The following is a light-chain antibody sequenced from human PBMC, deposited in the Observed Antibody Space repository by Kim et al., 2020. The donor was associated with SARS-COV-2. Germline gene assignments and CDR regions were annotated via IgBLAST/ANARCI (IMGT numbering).Light chain of an antibody. J-gene: IGKJ1*01. V-gene: IGKV2-28*01. CDR2: LGS. CDR1: QGLLHSTGYDY. CDR3: MQTLQTPLT. Sequence: PASISCRSSQGLLHSTGYDYLDWYLQKPGQSPKLLIYLGSNRASGVPDRFNGSGSGTVITLKISRVEAEDVGVYYCMQTLQTPLTFGRGTKGDIK.